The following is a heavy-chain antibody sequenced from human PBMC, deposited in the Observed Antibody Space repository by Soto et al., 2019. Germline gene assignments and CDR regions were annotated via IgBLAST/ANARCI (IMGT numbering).Heavy chain of an antibody. CDR2: INHSGST. V-gene: IGHV4-34*01. Sequence: PSATLSLTCAFYGGTFIGYYWSWILQPPEKGLEWIGEINHSGSTNYNPSLKSRVTISVDKSKNQFSLKLSSVTAADTAVYYCARDHRRSSNNWCELWGTGTRVTVT. D-gene: IGHD6-6*01. J-gene: IGHJ5*02. CDR1: GGTFIGYY. CDR3: ARDHRRSSNNWCEL.